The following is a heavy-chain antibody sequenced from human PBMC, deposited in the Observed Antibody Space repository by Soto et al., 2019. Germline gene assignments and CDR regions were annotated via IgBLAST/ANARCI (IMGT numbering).Heavy chain of an antibody. Sequence: QITLKESGPTLVKPTQTLTLTCTFSGFSLSTSGVGVGWIRQPPGKALEWLALIYWNDDKRYSPSLKSRLTITKDTSKNQVVLTMTNMDPVDTATYYCARVPPTYYDFWSGYPPSPFDYWGQGTLVTVSS. D-gene: IGHD3-3*01. CDR3: ARVPPTYYDFWSGYPPSPFDY. CDR2: IYWNDDK. V-gene: IGHV2-5*01. J-gene: IGHJ4*02. CDR1: GFSLSTSGVG.